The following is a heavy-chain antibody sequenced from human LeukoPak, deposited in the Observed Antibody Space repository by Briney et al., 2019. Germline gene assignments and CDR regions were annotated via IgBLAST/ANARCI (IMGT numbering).Heavy chain of an antibody. CDR1: GFTFSNYG. J-gene: IGHJ4*02. D-gene: IGHD4-17*01. Sequence: PGGSLRLSCAASGFTFSNYGMTWVRQAPGKGLEWLSSISSSGDTTYYADSVKGRFAISRDTSKGTVYLQMNSLRAEDTALYYCAKPYVDAALTYFDYWGQGTLVTVSS. V-gene: IGHV3-23*01. CDR3: AKPYVDAALTYFDY. CDR2: ISSSGDTT.